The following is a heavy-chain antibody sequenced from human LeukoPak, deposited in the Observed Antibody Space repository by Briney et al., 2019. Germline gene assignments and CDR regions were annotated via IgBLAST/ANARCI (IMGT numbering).Heavy chain of an antibody. J-gene: IGHJ4*02. CDR2: INHSGST. V-gene: IGHV4-34*01. Sequence: SETLSLTCAVYGGSLSGYYWSWIRQPPGKGLEWIGEINHSGSTNYNPSLKSRVTISVDTSKNQFSLKLSSVTAADTAVYYCARNSPKYYYGSGSYYLTYFDYWGQGTLVTVSS. CDR3: ARNSPKYYYGSGSYYLTYFDY. D-gene: IGHD3-10*01. CDR1: GGSLSGYY.